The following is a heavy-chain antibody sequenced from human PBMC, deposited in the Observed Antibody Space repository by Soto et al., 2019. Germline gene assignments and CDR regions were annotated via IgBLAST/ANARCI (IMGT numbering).Heavy chain of an antibody. J-gene: IGHJ4*02. CDR3: ARQQWLDDFDY. D-gene: IGHD6-19*01. CDR2: ISYDGSNK. V-gene: IGHV3-30*03. Sequence: GGSLRLSCAASGFTFSSYGMHWVRQAPGKGLEWVAVISYDGSNKYYADSVKGRFTISRDNSKNTLYLQMNSLRAEDTAVYYCARQQWLDDFDYWGQGTLVTVSS. CDR1: GFTFSSYG.